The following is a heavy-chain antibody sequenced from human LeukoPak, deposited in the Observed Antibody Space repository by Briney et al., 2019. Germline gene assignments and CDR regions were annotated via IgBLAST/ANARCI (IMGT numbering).Heavy chain of an antibody. CDR3: ARAAGTHDYGDYIEYFQH. CDR1: GYTFTSYG. CDR2: ISAYNGNT. D-gene: IGHD4-17*01. V-gene: IGHV1-18*04. Sequence: ASVEVSCKASGYTFTSYGISWVRQAPGQGLEWMGWISAYNGNTNYAQKLQGRVTMTTDTSTSTAYMELRSLRSDDTAVYYCARAAGTHDYGDYIEYFQHWGQGTLVTVSS. J-gene: IGHJ1*01.